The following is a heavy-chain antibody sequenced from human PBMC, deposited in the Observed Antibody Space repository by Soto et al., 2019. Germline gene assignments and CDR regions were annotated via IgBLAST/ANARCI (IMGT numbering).Heavy chain of an antibody. Sequence: SVKVSCKGSGYTFINNGISWVRQAPGQGLEWMGGIIPIFGTANYAQKFQGRVTITADESTSTAYMELSSLRSEDTAVYYCAREGDCSSTSCSFDYWGQGTLVTVSS. CDR3: AREGDCSSTSCSFDY. CDR2: IIPIFGTA. CDR1: GYTFINNG. D-gene: IGHD2-2*01. J-gene: IGHJ4*02. V-gene: IGHV1-69*13.